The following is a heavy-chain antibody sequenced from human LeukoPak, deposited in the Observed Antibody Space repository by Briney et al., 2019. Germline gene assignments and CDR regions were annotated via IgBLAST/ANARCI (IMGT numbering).Heavy chain of an antibody. J-gene: IGHJ4*02. Sequence: SETLSLTCTVSGGSISSYYWSWIRQPPGKGQEWIGYIYYSGSTNYNPSLKSRVTISVDTSKNQFSLKLSSVTAANTAVYYCARVVTIFGVANYFDYWGQGTLVTVSS. CDR1: GGSISSYY. CDR3: ARVVTIFGVANYFDY. V-gene: IGHV4-59*01. CDR2: IYYSGST. D-gene: IGHD3-3*01.